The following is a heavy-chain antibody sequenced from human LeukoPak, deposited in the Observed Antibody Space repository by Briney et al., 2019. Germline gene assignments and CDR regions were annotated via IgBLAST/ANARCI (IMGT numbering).Heavy chain of an antibody. V-gene: IGHV3-48*02. D-gene: IGHD3-16*01. CDR1: GFTFSSYY. CDR2: ISSSSSTI. Sequence: GGSLRLPCTASGFTFSSYYMNWVRQAPGKGLEWVSYISSSSSTIYYADSVKRRFTISRENAQNSLYLQMKRLRDEDTAVYYCARDVTFGGVRQGMDVWGQGTTVTVSS. J-gene: IGHJ6*02. CDR3: ARDVTFGGVRQGMDV.